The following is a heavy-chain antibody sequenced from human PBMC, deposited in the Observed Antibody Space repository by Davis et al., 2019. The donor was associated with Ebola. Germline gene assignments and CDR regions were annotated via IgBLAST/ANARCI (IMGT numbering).Heavy chain of an antibody. CDR3: ARGHNYAHEY. V-gene: IGHV1-2*06. CDR2: VILKSGAT. Sequence: ASVKVSCKASGYIFTEHNIHWTRQAPGQGLEWLGRVILKSGATNYAQKFQGRVTMTRDTSISTVYMELSSLRYDDTADYYCARGHNYAHEYWGQGTLVTVSS. J-gene: IGHJ4*02. D-gene: IGHD4-11*01. CDR1: GYIFTEHN.